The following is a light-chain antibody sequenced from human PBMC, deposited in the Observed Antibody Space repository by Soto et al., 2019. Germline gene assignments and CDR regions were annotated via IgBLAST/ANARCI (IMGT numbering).Light chain of an antibody. V-gene: IGLV2-23*02. CDR2: EVS. Sequence: QSALTQPASVSGSPGQSITISCTGTSSDVGSYNLVSWYQQHPGKAPKLMFYEVSKRPSGVSNRFSGSKSGNTASLTISGLQAEDEADYYCCSYAGSSTFVFGTGTKVTVL. CDR1: SSDVGSYNL. CDR3: CSYAGSSTFV. J-gene: IGLJ1*01.